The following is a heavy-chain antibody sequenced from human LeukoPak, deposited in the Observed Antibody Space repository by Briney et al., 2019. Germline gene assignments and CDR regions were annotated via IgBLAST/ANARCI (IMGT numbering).Heavy chain of an antibody. CDR3: ATRGDYSDTSGNSYDALDI. Sequence: PSETLSLTCAVSGGSFSAFFWRWIRQPPGKGLEWIGDVGHSGSAYYNPSLKSRVTVSADPSKTQFSLKLTSVTAADTVVYYCATRGDYSDTSGNSYDALDIWGQGTMVTVSS. J-gene: IGHJ3*02. CDR1: GGSFSAFF. V-gene: IGHV4-34*01. D-gene: IGHD3-22*01. CDR2: VGHSGSA.